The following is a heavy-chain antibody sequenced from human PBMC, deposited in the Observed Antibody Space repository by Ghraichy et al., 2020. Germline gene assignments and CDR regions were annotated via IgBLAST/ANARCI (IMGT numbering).Heavy chain of an antibody. Sequence: GGSLRLSCAASGFSFSRHWMSWVHQAPGKGLEWVASIKSDGSDRFYVDSVKGRFTISRDNAKNSVSLEMNSLRAEDTAVYYCARDPYGDYKYGGTDYWGQGTLVSVSS. D-gene: IGHD4-17*01. V-gene: IGHV3-7*03. J-gene: IGHJ4*02. CDR3: ARDPYGDYKYGGTDY. CDR2: IKSDGSDR. CDR1: GFSFSRHW.